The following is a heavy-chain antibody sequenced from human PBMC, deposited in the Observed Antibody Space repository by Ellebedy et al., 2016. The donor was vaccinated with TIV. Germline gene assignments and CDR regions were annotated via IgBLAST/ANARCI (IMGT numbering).Heavy chain of an antibody. J-gene: IGHJ4*02. CDR1: GFSFSTYG. V-gene: IGHV3-33*01. CDR2: IWYDGFNK. D-gene: IGHD3-9*01. CDR3: AREQSPYYEILTGSFDY. Sequence: PGGSLRLSCAASGFSFSTYGMHWVRQAPGQGLEWVPVIWYDGFNKDYADSVKGRFTISRDNSKSTMYLEMKSLRVEDTAVYYCAREQSPYYEILTGSFDYWGQGALVTVSS.